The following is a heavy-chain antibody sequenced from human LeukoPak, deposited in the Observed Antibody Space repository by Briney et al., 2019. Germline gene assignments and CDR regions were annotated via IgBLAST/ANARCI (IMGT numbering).Heavy chain of an antibody. CDR3: ARGGKATVVTM. J-gene: IGHJ4*02. CDR1: GGSINSYY. V-gene: IGHV4-4*07. CDR2: IYSSGST. Sequence: SETLSLTCTVSGGSINSYYWSWIRQPAGKGLEWIGRIYSSGSTNYNPSLKSRVSMSVDTSKNQFSLMLTSVTAADTAVYDCARGGKATVVTMWGQGILVTVSS. D-gene: IGHD4-23*01.